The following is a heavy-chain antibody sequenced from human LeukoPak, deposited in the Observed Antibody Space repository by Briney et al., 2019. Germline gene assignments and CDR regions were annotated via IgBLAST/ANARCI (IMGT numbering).Heavy chain of an antibody. Sequence: PGRSLRLSCAASGFTFSSYGMHWVRQAPGNGLEWVAVIWYDGSNKYYADSVKGRFTISRDNSKNTLYLQMNSLRAEDTAVYYCARGNRGLFWGDFFDYWGQGTLVTVSS. J-gene: IGHJ4*02. CDR3: ARGNRGLFWGDFFDY. CDR2: IWYDGSNK. V-gene: IGHV3-33*01. CDR1: GFTFSSYG. D-gene: IGHD3-3*01.